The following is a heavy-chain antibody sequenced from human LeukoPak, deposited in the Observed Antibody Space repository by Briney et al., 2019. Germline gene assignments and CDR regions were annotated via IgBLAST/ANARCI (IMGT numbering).Heavy chain of an antibody. V-gene: IGHV1-18*01. Sequence: ASVTVSCKASGYTFTSYGISWVRQAPGQGLEWMGWISAYNGNTNYAQKLQGRVTMTTDTSTSTAYMELRSMRSDDTAVYYCARDVSATTGYSSGWYGPWFDPWGQGTLVTVSS. D-gene: IGHD6-19*01. CDR3: ARDVSATTGYSSGWYGPWFDP. CDR1: GYTFTSYG. CDR2: ISAYNGNT. J-gene: IGHJ5*02.